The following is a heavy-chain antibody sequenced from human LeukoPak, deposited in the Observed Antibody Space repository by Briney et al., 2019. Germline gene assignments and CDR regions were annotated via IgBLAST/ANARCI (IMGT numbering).Heavy chain of an antibody. CDR1: GFRFSGHW. J-gene: IGHJ3*02. CDR2: INQDGGTK. CDR3: AREKGTLIRAMAFEM. Sequence: GGSLRLSCAASGFRFSGHWMSWVRHSPGKGLEWVANINQDGGTKYYRDFAKGRFTISRDNAQNSLYLQINSLRAEDTAVYYCAREKGTLIRAMAFEMWGQGTMVTVSS. D-gene: IGHD3-10*01. V-gene: IGHV3-7*01.